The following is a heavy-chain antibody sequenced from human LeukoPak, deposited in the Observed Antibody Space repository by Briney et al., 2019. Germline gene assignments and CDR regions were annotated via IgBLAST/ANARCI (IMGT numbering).Heavy chain of an antibody. J-gene: IGHJ4*02. CDR1: GFTFSGYW. V-gene: IGHV3-23*01. Sequence: GGSLRLSRADSGFTFSGYWMNWVRQAPGKGLEWVSAISGSGGSTYYADSVKGRFTISRDNSKNTLYLQMNSLRAEDTAVYYCAKQSGPYYDILTGYYFDYWGQGTLVTVSS. D-gene: IGHD3-9*01. CDR3: AKQSGPYYDILTGYYFDY. CDR2: ISGSGGST.